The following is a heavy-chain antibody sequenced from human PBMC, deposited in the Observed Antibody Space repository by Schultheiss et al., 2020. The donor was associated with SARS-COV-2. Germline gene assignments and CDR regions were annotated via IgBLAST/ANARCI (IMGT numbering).Heavy chain of an antibody. D-gene: IGHD4-11*01. Sequence: ASVKVSCKASGGTFSSYGISCVRQAPGQELEWMGIINPSGGSTSYAQKFQDRVTLTRDTSITTVYMELSRLKSDDTAMYYCARDFRATVTFDSWGQGTLVTVYS. V-gene: IGHV1-46*01. J-gene: IGHJ4*02. CDR1: GGTFSSYG. CDR3: ARDFRATVTFDS. CDR2: INPSGGST.